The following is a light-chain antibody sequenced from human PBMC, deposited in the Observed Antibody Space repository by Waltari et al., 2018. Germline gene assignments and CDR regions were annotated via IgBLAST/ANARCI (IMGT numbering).Light chain of an antibody. Sequence: DNVMTQSPDSLAVSLGERATINCKSSQSVFYTSDNKNYLAWYQQKPGHPPKLLIYWASARESGVPDRFSGSGSGTDFTLTISSLQAEDVSVYYCQQYYSIPLTFGGGTKVEIK. CDR3: QQYYSIPLT. J-gene: IGKJ4*01. CDR1: QSVFYTSDNKNY. CDR2: WAS. V-gene: IGKV4-1*01.